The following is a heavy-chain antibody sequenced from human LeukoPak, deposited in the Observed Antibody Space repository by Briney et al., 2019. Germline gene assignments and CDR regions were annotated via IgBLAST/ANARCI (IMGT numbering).Heavy chain of an antibody. J-gene: IGHJ4*02. Sequence: SVKVSCKASGGTFSSYAISWMRQAPGQGLEWMGGIIPIFGTANYAQKFQGRVTITADESTSTAYMELSSLRSEDTAVYYCARGSRDCTNGVCVFYFDYWGQGTLVTVSS. CDR1: GGTFSSYA. D-gene: IGHD2-8*01. V-gene: IGHV1-69*01. CDR2: IIPIFGTA. CDR3: ARGSRDCTNGVCVFYFDY.